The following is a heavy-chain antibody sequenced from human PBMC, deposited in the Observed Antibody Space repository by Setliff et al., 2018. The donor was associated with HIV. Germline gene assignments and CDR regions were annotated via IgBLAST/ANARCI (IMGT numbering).Heavy chain of an antibody. V-gene: IGHV4-59*01. CDR2: IYFTGSS. CDR1: GGSISTYY. J-gene: IGHJ3*01. Sequence: SETLSLTCTASGGSISTYYWSWIRQPPGKGLEWIGSIYFTGSSDNNPSLKSRVTLSVDTSKHQVSLKLSSVTAADTAVYYCARVQMAYAAFDVWGQGTMVTVSS. D-gene: IGHD4-17*01. CDR3: ARVQMAYAAFDV.